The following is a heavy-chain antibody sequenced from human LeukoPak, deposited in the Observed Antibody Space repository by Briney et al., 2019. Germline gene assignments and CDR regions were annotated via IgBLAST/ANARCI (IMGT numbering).Heavy chain of an antibody. CDR2: IYYSGST. J-gene: IGHJ4*02. CDR3: ARQGSRWYYFDY. D-gene: IGHD6-13*01. CDR1: GGSISSSSYY. V-gene: IGHV4-39*01. Sequence: TSENLSLTCTVSGGSISSSSYYWGWIRQPPGKGLEWIGSIYYSGSTYYNSSLKSRVTIFVDTSENQFSLKLTSVTAADTAVYYCARQGSRWYYFDYWGQGTLVTVSS.